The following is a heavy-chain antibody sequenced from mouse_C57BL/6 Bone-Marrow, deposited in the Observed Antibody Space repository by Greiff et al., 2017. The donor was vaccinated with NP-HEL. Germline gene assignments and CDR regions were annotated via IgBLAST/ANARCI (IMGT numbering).Heavy chain of an antibody. CDR3: ARDARDHRGAMDY. CDR1: GFTFSDFY. J-gene: IGHJ4*01. Sequence: EVMLVESGGGLVQSGRSLRLSCATSGFTFSDFYMEWVRQAPGKGLEWIAASRNKANDYTTEYSASVKGRFIVSRDTSQSILYPQMNALRAEDTAIYYCARDARDHRGAMDYWGQGTSVTVSS. CDR2: SRNKANDYTT. V-gene: IGHV7-1*01.